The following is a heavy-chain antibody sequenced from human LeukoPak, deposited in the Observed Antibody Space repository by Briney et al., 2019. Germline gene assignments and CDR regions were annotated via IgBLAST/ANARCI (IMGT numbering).Heavy chain of an antibody. D-gene: IGHD2-2*02. CDR3: ARVTSLNGTIFDS. CDR2: INSDGSST. V-gene: IGHV3-74*01. CDR1: GFTFSSCW. J-gene: IGHJ4*02. Sequence: PGGSLRLSCAASGFTFSSCWMHWVRQDPGKGLVWVARINSDGSSTSYADSVKGRFTISRDNAKNTLYLQMSSLRVEDMAVYYCARVTSLNGTIFDSWGQGTLVTVSS.